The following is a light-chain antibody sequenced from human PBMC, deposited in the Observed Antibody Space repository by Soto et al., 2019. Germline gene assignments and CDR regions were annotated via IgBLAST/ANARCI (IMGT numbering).Light chain of an antibody. V-gene: IGKV3-20*01. CDR2: AAS. J-gene: IGKJ5*01. CDR1: QSVTSNY. Sequence: EIVLTQSPGTLSLSPMERATLSCSASQSVTSNYLAWYQLKPGQAPRLLIYAASNTATGIPDRFSGSGSGTDFTLSISRLEPEDFAVYSCQQYGSTPSITFGQGTRLEIK. CDR3: QQYGSTPSIT.